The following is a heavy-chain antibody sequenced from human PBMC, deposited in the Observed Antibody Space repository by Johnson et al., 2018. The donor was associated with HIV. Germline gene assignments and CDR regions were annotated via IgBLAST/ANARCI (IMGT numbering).Heavy chain of an antibody. CDR3: ASDTAMVHDAFDI. V-gene: IGHV3-33*08. D-gene: IGHD5-18*01. CDR1: GLSFSNFG. J-gene: IGHJ3*02. CDR2: IWYDGSNK. Sequence: VQLVESGGGVVQPGKSLTLSCVVSGLSFSNFGIHWVRQAPGKGPEWVAVIWYDGSNKYYADSVKGRFTISRDNSKNTLYLQMTSLRAEDTGVYYCASDTAMVHDAFDIWGEGTMVTVSS.